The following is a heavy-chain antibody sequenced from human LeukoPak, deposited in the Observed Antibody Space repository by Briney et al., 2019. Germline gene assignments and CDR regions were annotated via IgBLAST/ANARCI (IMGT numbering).Heavy chain of an antibody. Sequence: SETLSLTCTVSGGSISSYYWSWIRQLAGKGLEWIGRIYTSGSTNYNPSLKSRVTMSVDTSKNQFSLKLSSVTAADTAVYYCASLGATIGDFDYRGQGTLVTVSS. CDR2: IYTSGST. D-gene: IGHD1-26*01. V-gene: IGHV4-4*07. CDR1: GGSISSYY. CDR3: ASLGATIGDFDY. J-gene: IGHJ4*02.